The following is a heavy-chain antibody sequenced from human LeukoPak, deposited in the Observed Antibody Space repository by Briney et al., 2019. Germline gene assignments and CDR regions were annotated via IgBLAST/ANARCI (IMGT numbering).Heavy chain of an antibody. CDR1: GYTFTSYG. CDR2: ISAYNGNT. CDR3: AREIVYYYDSSRGWFDP. Sequence: ASVKVSCKASGYTFTSYGISWVRQAPGQGLEWMGWISAYNGNTNYAQKLQGRVTMTTDTSTSTAYMELRSLRSDDTAVYYCAREIVYYYDSSRGWFDPWGQGTLVTVSS. D-gene: IGHD3-22*01. V-gene: IGHV1-18*04. J-gene: IGHJ5*02.